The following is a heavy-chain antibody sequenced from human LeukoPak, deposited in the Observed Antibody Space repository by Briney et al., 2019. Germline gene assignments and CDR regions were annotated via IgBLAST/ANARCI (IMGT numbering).Heavy chain of an antibody. J-gene: IGHJ4*02. CDR2: ISDRGGST. CDR1: GFTFSSYA. V-gene: IGHV3-23*01. D-gene: IGHD3-16*01. CDR3: ARDRAWDYFDY. Sequence: GGSLRLSCAASGFTFSSYAMSWVRQAPGKGLEWVSGISDRGGSTYYAHSVEGRFTISRDNSKNTLYLQMDSLRAEDTAVYYCARDRAWDYFDYWGQGTLVTVSS.